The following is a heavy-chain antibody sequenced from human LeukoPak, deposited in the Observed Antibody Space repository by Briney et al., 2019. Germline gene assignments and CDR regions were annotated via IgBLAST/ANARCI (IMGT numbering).Heavy chain of an antibody. CDR2: INHSGST. V-gene: IGHV4-34*01. Sequence: PSETLSLTCAVYGGSFSGYYWSWIRQPPGKGLEWIGEINHSGSTNYNPSLKSRVTISVDTSKNQFSLKLSSVTAADTAVYYCARHLGMTTVTPFDYWGQGTLVTVSS. CDR3: ARHLGMTTVTPFDY. D-gene: IGHD4-17*01. CDR1: GGSFSGYY. J-gene: IGHJ4*02.